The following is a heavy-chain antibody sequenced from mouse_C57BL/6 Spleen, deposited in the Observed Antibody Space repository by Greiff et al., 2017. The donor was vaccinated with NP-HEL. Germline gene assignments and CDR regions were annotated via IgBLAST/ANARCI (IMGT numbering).Heavy chain of an antibody. CDR2: IHPNSGST. CDR3: ARGGLLYQRRWYFDV. J-gene: IGHJ1*03. D-gene: IGHD2-12*01. Sequence: QVQLQQPGAELVKPGASVKLSCKASGYTFTSYWMHWVKQRPGQGLEWIGMIHPNSGSTNYNEKFKSKATLTVDKSSSTAYMQLSSLTSEDCAVYSGARGGLLYQRRWYFDVWGTGTTVTVSS. CDR1: GYTFTSYW. V-gene: IGHV1-64*01.